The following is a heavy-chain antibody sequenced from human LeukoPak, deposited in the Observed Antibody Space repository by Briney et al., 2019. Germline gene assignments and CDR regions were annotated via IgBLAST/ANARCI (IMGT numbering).Heavy chain of an antibody. CDR2: ISGSGGST. J-gene: IGHJ6*03. CDR3: AKGDSPTYYYMDV. CDR1: GFTFSSYA. V-gene: IGHV3-23*01. D-gene: IGHD5-24*01. Sequence: PGGSLRLSCAASGFTFSSYAMSWVRQAPGKGLEWVSAISGSGGSTYYADSVKGRFTISRDNSKNTLYLQMNSLRAGDTAVYYCAKGDSPTYYYMDVWGKGTTVTVSS.